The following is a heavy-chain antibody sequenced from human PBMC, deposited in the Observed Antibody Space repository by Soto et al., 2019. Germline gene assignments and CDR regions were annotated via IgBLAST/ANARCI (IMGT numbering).Heavy chain of an antibody. D-gene: IGHD3-22*01. CDR3: ARQSLGDYYDSSGYLGDY. J-gene: IGHJ4*02. CDR1: GVSISSSIYY. V-gene: IGHV4-39*01. Sequence: SETLSLTCTVSGVSISSSIYYWGWIRQPPGKGLEWIGSIYYSGSTYYNPSLKSRVTISVDTSKNQFSLKLSSVTAADTAVYYCARQSLGDYYDSSGYLGDYWGQGTLVTVSS. CDR2: IYYSGST.